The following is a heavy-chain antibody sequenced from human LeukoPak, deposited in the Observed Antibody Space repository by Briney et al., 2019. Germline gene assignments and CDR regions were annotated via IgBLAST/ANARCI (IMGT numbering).Heavy chain of an antibody. J-gene: IGHJ4*02. CDR3: ATAYYHSIGYYPYYFDY. Sequence: ASVKVSCKASGGTFSSYAISWVRQAPGQGLEWMGGIIPIFGTANYAQKFQGRVTITADKSTSTAYMELSSLRAEDTAVYYCATAYYHSIGYYPYYFDYWGQGTLVTVSS. D-gene: IGHD3-22*01. V-gene: IGHV1-69*06. CDR1: GGTFSSYA. CDR2: IIPIFGTA.